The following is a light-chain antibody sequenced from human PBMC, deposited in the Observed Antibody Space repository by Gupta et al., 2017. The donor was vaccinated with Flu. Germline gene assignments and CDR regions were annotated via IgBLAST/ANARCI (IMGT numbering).Light chain of an antibody. J-gene: IGKJ4*01. Sequence: GTLSLSPGERGTLSCRASRSVPSGYLAWYQQTPGQAPRLLIYGASRRATGIPDRFSGSGSGTDFSLTISRLEPEDFAVYFCQQYGSSPFTFGGGTKVESK. CDR1: RSVPSGY. V-gene: IGKV3-20*01. CDR2: GAS. CDR3: QQYGSSPFT.